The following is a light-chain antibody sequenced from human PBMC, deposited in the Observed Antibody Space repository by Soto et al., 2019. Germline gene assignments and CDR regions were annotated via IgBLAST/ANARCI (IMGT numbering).Light chain of an antibody. CDR3: QQYGTSEII. Sequence: EIVLTRAPGTLSLSPGERATLSCRASQSVSSTYLIWYQQKPGQAPRLLIYGASSRATGVPDRFSGGGSGTDFTLTISRLEPEDFAVFYCQQYGTSEIIFGQGTRRENK. CDR1: QSVSSTY. J-gene: IGKJ5*01. V-gene: IGKV3-20*01. CDR2: GAS.